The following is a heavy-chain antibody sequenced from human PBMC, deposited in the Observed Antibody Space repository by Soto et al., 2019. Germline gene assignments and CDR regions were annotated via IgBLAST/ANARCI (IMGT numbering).Heavy chain of an antibody. J-gene: IGHJ4*02. D-gene: IGHD6-13*01. Sequence: EVQLLESGGGLVQPGGSLRLSCAASGFTFSNYAVTWVRQSPGKGLEWVSTISGSAGSTYYADSVKGRFTISRDNSKNTLYLQMKSLRAEDTAVYYCAKDQGSSWYEIDYWGQGILGTVSS. V-gene: IGHV3-23*01. CDR3: AKDQGSSWYEIDY. CDR2: ISGSAGST. CDR1: GFTFSNYA.